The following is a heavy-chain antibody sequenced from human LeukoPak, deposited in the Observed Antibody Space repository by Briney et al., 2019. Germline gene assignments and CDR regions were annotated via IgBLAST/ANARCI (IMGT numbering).Heavy chain of an antibody. CDR2: IKQDGSDK. CDR1: GFTFSSYS. J-gene: IGHJ6*04. Sequence: PGGSLRLSCAASGFTFSSYSMNWVRQAPGKGLEWVATIKQDGSDKYYVDSVKGRFTISRDNAKNSLYLQMNNLRAEDTAVYYCARALDVWGKGTTVTVSS. V-gene: IGHV3-7*04. CDR3: ARALDV.